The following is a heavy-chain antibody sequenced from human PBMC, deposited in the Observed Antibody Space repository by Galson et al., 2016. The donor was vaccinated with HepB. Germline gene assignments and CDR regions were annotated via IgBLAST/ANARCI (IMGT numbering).Heavy chain of an antibody. D-gene: IGHD3-22*01. J-gene: IGHJ5*02. Sequence: SLRLSCAASGFTFSSYAMSWVRQAPGKGLEWVSAISGSGGSTYYADSVKGRFTISRDNSKNTLYLQMNSLRAEDTAVYYCAKAADYYDSSGYYYLNWFDPWGQGTLVTVSS. CDR2: ISGSGGST. CDR1: GFTFSSYA. V-gene: IGHV3-23*01. CDR3: AKAADYYDSSGYYYLNWFDP.